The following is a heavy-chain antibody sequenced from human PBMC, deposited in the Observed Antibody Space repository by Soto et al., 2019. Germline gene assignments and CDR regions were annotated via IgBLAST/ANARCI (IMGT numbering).Heavy chain of an antibody. Sequence: ASVKVSCKASGYTFTIYDINWVRQATGQGLEWMGWMNPNSGNTGYAQKFQGRVTMTRNTSISTAYMELSSLRSEDTAVYYCARNGALGYYYYYYMDVWGKGTTVTVSS. CDR2: MNPNSGNT. D-gene: IGHD3-10*01. CDR3: ARNGALGYYYYYYMDV. J-gene: IGHJ6*03. CDR1: GYTFTIYD. V-gene: IGHV1-8*01.